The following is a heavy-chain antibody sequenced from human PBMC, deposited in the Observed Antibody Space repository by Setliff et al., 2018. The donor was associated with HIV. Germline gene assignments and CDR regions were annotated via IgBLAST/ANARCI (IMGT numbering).Heavy chain of an antibody. Sequence: SETLSLTCGVYGGSLSDYYWNWIRQPPGKGLEWIAETNHSGSTNYNPSLKSRATISVDTSQNQLSLKLSSVTAADTAMYYCARYDGYKVSFDNWGPGTLVTVSS. D-gene: IGHD5-18*01. CDR2: TNHSGST. V-gene: IGHV4-34*01. CDR1: GGSLSDYY. CDR3: ARYDGYKVSFDN. J-gene: IGHJ4*02.